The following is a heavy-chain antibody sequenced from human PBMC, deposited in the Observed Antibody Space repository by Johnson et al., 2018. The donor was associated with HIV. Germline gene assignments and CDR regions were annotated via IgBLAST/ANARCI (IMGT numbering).Heavy chain of an antibody. CDR1: GFTFSSYS. J-gene: IGHJ3*02. D-gene: IGHD1-26*01. CDR3: ARVKGATNALDI. Sequence: QVQLVESGGGVVQPGRSLRLSCAASGFTFSSYSLHWVRQAPGKGLEWVAVTSYDGSNKYYADSVKGRFTISRDNSKNTLYLQMSSLKTEDTSLYYCARVKGATNALDIWGPGTLVTVSS. CDR2: TSYDGSNK. V-gene: IGHV3-30*14.